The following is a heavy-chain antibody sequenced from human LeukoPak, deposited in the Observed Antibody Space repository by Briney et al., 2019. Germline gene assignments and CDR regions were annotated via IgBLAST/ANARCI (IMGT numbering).Heavy chain of an antibody. J-gene: IGHJ5*02. Sequence: SETLSLTCTVSGGSISSSSYYWGWIRQPPGKGLEGIGSIYYSGSTYYHPSLKSRVSISVDTSKNQFSLKLSSVTAADTAVYYCAREGLVVGATWFDPWGQGTLVTVSS. CDR2: IYYSGST. CDR3: AREGLVVGATWFDP. D-gene: IGHD1-26*01. V-gene: IGHV4-39*07. CDR1: GGSISSSSYY.